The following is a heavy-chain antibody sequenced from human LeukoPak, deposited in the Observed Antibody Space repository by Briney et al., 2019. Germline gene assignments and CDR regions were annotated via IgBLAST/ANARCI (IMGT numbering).Heavy chain of an antibody. Sequence: PSETLSLTCTVSGGSISSSSYYWGWIRQPPGKGLEWIGSIYYSGSTYYNPSLKSRVTISVDTSKNQFSLELSSVTAADTAVYYCASPGYSSSWYKAPFDYWGQGTLVTVSS. CDR3: ASPGYSSSWYKAPFDY. J-gene: IGHJ4*02. CDR2: IYYSGST. CDR1: GGSISSSSYY. V-gene: IGHV4-39*01. D-gene: IGHD6-13*01.